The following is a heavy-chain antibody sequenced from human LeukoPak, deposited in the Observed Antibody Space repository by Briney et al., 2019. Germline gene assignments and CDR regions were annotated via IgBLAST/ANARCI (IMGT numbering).Heavy chain of an antibody. CDR3: ARDRVSYTNSWYYDY. J-gene: IGHJ4*02. CDR1: GYTFSSYG. D-gene: IGHD6-13*01. Sequence: ASVKVSCKASGYTFSSYGISWVRQAPGQGLEWMGWISAHNGNINYAQKLQGRVTMTTDTSTSTAYMELRSLRSDDTAVYYCARDRVSYTNSWYYDYWGQETLVTVSS. CDR2: ISAHNGNI. V-gene: IGHV1-18*01.